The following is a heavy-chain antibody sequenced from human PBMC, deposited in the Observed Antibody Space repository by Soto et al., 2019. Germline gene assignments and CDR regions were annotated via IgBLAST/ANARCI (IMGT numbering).Heavy chain of an antibody. CDR3: TRENPPGRHYDSSGYFDY. CDR2: IRSKAYGGTT. J-gene: IGHJ4*02. Sequence: PVGSLRLSCTASGFTFGDYAMSWFRQAPGKGLEWVGFIRSKAYGGTTEYAASVKGRFTISRDDSKSIAYLQMNSLKTEDTAVYYCTRENPPGRHYDSSGYFDYWGQGTLVTVSS. D-gene: IGHD3-22*01. V-gene: IGHV3-49*03. CDR1: GFTFGDYA.